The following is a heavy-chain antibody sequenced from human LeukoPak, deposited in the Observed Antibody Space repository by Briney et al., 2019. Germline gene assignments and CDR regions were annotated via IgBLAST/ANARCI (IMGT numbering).Heavy chain of an antibody. CDR2: ISGSGDST. CDR3: AKDRGSSWYHPFDY. Sequence: QSGGSLRLSCAASGFTFSSYAMSWVRQAPGKGLEWVSAISGSGDSTYYGDSVKGRFTISRDNSKNTLYLQMNSLRAEDTAVYYCAKDRGSSWYHPFDYWGQGTLVTVSS. V-gene: IGHV3-23*01. J-gene: IGHJ4*02. D-gene: IGHD6-13*01. CDR1: GFTFSSYA.